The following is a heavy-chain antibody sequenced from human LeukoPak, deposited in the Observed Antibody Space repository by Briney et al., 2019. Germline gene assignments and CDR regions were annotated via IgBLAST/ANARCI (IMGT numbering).Heavy chain of an antibody. V-gene: IGHV3-21*01. D-gene: IGHD6-19*01. CDR3: AREPQAGAYDY. Sequence: PGGSLRLSCAASGFTFSSYSMNWVRQAPGKGLEWVSSISSDGNFIYYAYSGKGRFTISRDNAKNSLYLQMNCLRAEDTAVFSCAREPQAGAYDYWGQGTLVTVSS. J-gene: IGHJ4*02. CDR2: ISSDGNFI. CDR1: GFTFSSYS.